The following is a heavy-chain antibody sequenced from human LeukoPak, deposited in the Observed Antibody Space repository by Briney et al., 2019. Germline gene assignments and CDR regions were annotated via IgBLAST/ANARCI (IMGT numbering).Heavy chain of an antibody. J-gene: IGHJ4*02. Sequence: PGGSLRLSCAASGFTFSSYAMSWVRQAPGKGLEWVSATSGSGGSTYYADSVKGRFTISRDNSKNTLYLQMNSLRAEDTAVYYCAKLKTSIAARAKVGSTRYYFDYWGQGTLVTVSS. CDR3: AKLKTSIAARAKVGSTRYYFDY. D-gene: IGHD6-6*01. CDR1: GFTFSSYA. CDR2: TSGSGGST. V-gene: IGHV3-23*01.